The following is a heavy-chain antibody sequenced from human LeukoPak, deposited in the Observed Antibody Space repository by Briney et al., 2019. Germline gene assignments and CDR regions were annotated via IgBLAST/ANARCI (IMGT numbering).Heavy chain of an antibody. CDR3: AHYDFWSGHALDI. J-gene: IGHJ3*02. V-gene: IGHV3-66*01. CDR1: ESIVSGNY. D-gene: IGHD3-3*01. CDR2: IYTGGGT. Sequence: PGGSLRLSCAASESIVSGNYMTWVRQAPGKGLEWLSVIYTGGGTYYADSVKGRFTISRDTSKTTVYLQMNSPRGDDTAIYYCAHYDFWSGHALDIWGQGTMVTVSS.